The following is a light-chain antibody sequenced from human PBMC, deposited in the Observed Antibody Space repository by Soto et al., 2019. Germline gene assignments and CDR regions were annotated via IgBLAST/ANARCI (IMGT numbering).Light chain of an antibody. CDR1: SGHSSYA. CDR3: QTWDTGARVV. V-gene: IGLV4-69*01. Sequence: QSVLTQSPSASASLGASVKLTCTLSSGHSSYAIAWHQQQPEKGPRYLMKLSSDGSHSKGDGIPDRFSGSSSGAERHLTISSLQSEDEADYYCQTWDTGARVVFGGGTKLTVL. CDR2: LSSDGSH. J-gene: IGLJ2*01.